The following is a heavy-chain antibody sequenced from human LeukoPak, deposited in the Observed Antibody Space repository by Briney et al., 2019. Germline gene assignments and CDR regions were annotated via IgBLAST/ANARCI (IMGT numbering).Heavy chain of an antibody. D-gene: IGHD3-10*01. Sequence: GGSLRLPCAASGFTFSSYWMHWVRQAPGKGLVWVSRISSDGSSTSYADSVKGRFTISRDNAKNTLYLQMNSLRAEDTAVYYCARDRVLLWFGELSIDAFDIWGQGTMVTVSS. CDR3: ARDRVLLWFGELSIDAFDI. CDR1: GFTFSSYW. V-gene: IGHV3-74*01. CDR2: ISSDGSST. J-gene: IGHJ3*02.